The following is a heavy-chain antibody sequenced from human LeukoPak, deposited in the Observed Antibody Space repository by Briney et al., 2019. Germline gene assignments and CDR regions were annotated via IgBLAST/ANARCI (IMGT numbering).Heavy chain of an antibody. CDR3: AKGGEAVPGAPDY. CDR2: ISTDGNDK. Sequence: PGGSQRLSCAASGFTFSSYGMHWVRQAPGKGLEWLAVISTDGNDKYYAGSVKGRFTMSRDNSKNTLDLQMNNLRGDDTAVYYCAKGGEAVPGAPDYWGRGTLVTVSS. J-gene: IGHJ4*02. D-gene: IGHD6-19*01. V-gene: IGHV3-30*18. CDR1: GFTFSSYG.